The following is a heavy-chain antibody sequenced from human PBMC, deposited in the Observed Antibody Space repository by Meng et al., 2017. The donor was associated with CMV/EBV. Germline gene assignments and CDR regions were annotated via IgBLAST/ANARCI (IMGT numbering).Heavy chain of an antibody. V-gene: IGHV3-30*04. CDR2: ISYDGSNK. J-gene: IGHJ6*02. CDR1: GFTFSSYA. CDR3: ARESLSGFGELLWGVLDMDV. D-gene: IGHD3-10*01. Sequence: GESLKISCAASGFTFSSYAMHWVRQAPGKGLEWVAVISYDGSNKYYADSVKGRFTISRDNSKNTLYLQMNSLRAEDTAVYYCARESLSGFGELLWGVLDMDVWGQGTTVTVSS.